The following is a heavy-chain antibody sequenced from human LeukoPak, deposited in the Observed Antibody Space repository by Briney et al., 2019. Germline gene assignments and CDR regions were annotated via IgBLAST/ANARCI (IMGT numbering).Heavy chain of an antibody. V-gene: IGHV3-23*01. D-gene: IGHD2-21*01. Sequence: PGGSLRLSCAASGFTFSSYAMSWVRQAPGKGLGWVSAISGSGGSTYYADSVKGRFTISRGNSKNTLYLQMNSLRAEDTAVYYCAKVGGGALDYWGQGTLVTVSS. CDR3: AKVGGGALDY. CDR2: ISGSGGST. J-gene: IGHJ4*02. CDR1: GFTFSSYA.